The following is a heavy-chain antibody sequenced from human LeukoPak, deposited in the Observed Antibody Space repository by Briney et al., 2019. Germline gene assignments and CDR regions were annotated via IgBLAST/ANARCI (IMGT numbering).Heavy chain of an antibody. CDR1: GGTFSSYT. J-gene: IGHJ4*02. CDR3: AREDSGGYSLDS. V-gene: IGHV1-69*04. Sequence: ASVKVSCKASGGTFSSYTISWVRQAPGQGLEWMGRIIPILGIANYAQKFQGRVTITADKSTSTAYMELSSLRSEDTAVYYCAREDSGGYSLDSWGQGTLVTVSS. D-gene: IGHD3-22*01. CDR2: IIPILGIA.